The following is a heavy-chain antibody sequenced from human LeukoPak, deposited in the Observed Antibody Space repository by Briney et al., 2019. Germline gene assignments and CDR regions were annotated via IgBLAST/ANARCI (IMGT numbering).Heavy chain of an antibody. CDR2: ISGSGGST. D-gene: IGHD6-13*01. V-gene: IGHV3-23*01. J-gene: IGHJ4*02. Sequence: PGGSLRLSCAASGFTFSSYAMSWVRQAPGKGLEWVSAISGSGGSTYYADSVKGRFTISRDNSKNTLYLQMNSPRAEDTAVYYCAKDGSPGSSSWYLDYWGQGTLVTVSS. CDR1: GFTFSSYA. CDR3: AKDGSPGSSSWYLDY.